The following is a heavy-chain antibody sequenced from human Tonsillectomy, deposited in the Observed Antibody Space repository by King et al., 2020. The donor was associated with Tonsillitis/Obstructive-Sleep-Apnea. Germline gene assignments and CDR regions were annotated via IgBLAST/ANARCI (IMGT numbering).Heavy chain of an antibody. CDR2: INPNSGGT. CDR3: ARAAGGSSGYYYGDY. Sequence: VQLVQSGAEVKKPGASVKVSCKASGYIFTDYYLHCMRQAPGQGLEWMGWINPNSGGTKYAQKFQARVTMTRDTSISTAYMELSRLRSDDTAVYYCARAAGGSSGYYYGDYWGQGTLVTVSS. V-gene: IGHV1-2*02. J-gene: IGHJ4*02. D-gene: IGHD3-22*01. CDR1: GYIFTDYY.